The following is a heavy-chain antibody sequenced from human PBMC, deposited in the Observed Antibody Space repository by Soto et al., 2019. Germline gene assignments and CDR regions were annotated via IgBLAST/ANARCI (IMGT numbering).Heavy chain of an antibody. J-gene: IGHJ4*02. CDR2: LYYSGNT. D-gene: IGHD2-15*01. Sequence: SESLSLTCTARGGCIRPLYWSWVRQPPGKGLEWIGYLYYSGNTNYNPSLKSRVTISVDASKNQVSLRLTSVTAADTAVYYCARVGGVAARTFDYWGQGTVVTVSS. CDR1: GGCIRPLY. CDR3: ARVGGVAARTFDY. V-gene: IGHV4-59*01.